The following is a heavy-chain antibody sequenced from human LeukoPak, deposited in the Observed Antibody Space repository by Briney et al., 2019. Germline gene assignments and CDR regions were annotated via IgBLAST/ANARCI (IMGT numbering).Heavy chain of an antibody. Sequence: SETLSLTCTVSGGSISSYYWSWIWQPPGKGLEWIGYIYYSGSTNYNPSLKSRVTISVDTSKNQFSLKLSSVTAADTAVYYCARAYGSGSYLFDYWGQGTLVTVSS. V-gene: IGHV4-59*01. CDR2: IYYSGST. D-gene: IGHD3-10*01. CDR1: GGSISSYY. CDR3: ARAYGSGSYLFDY. J-gene: IGHJ4*02.